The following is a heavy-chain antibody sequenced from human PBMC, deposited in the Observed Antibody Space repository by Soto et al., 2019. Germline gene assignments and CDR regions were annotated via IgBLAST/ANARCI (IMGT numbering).Heavy chain of an antibody. Sequence: GGSLRLSCAASGFTFSSYGMHWVRQAPGKGLEWVAVIWYDGSNKYYADSVKGRFTISRDNSKNTLYLQMNSLRAEDTAVYYCVRGGDYGSRSYYHVYGTQTGYYDMDIWGKGTTVTVSS. J-gene: IGHJ6*03. CDR3: VRGGDYGSRSYYHVYGTQTGYYDMDI. CDR2: IWYDGSNK. D-gene: IGHD3-10*01. CDR1: GFTFSSYG. V-gene: IGHV3-33*01.